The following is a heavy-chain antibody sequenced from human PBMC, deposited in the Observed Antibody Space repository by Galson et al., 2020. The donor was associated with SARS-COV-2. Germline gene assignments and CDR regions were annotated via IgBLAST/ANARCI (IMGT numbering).Heavy chain of an antibody. CDR2: LSDNGGDT. Sequence: GGSLRLSCAASGFSFRSYAISWVRQAPGKGLESVSDLSDNGGDTNYATSAQGRFTTSRDNSKSKLYLQMSSLRAEETAVYYCAKEVGYCSSAGCYRLRSLDYLGRGALVTVSS. CDR1: GFSFRSYA. V-gene: IGHV3-23*01. D-gene: IGHD2-2*01. CDR3: AKEVGYCSSAGCYRLRSLDY. J-gene: IGHJ4*02.